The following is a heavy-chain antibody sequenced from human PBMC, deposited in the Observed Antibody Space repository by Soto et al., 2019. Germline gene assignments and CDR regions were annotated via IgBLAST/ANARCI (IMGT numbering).Heavy chain of an antibody. CDR1: GDSFNSYW. J-gene: IGHJ4*02. V-gene: IGHV5-51*01. CDR3: ARGSSGFSDFN. D-gene: IGHD3-22*01. CDR2: IFPGNSET. Sequence: GESLKISCKGSGDSFNSYWIGWVRQMPGKGLEWMRIIFPGNSETKYSPSLQGQVTISADKSISTAYLQWSSLKASDTAMYYCARGSSGFSDFNWGQGTLVTVSS.